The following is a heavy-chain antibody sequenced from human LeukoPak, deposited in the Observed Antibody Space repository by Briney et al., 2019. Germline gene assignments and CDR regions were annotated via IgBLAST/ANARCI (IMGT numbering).Heavy chain of an antibody. CDR1: GGSISSYY. D-gene: IGHD4-17*01. V-gene: IGHV4-59*08. J-gene: IGHJ4*02. Sequence: SETLSLTCTVSGGSISSYYWSWIRQPPGKGVEWIGYIYYSGSTNYNPSLKSRVTISVDTSKNQFSLKLSSVTAADTAVYYCARLYGDYVGVDYWGQGTLVTVSS. CDR2: IYYSGST. CDR3: ARLYGDYVGVDY.